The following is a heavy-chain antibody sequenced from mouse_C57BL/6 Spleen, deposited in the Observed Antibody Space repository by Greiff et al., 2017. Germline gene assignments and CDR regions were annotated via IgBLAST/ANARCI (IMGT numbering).Heavy chain of an antibody. CDR2: IDPENGDT. V-gene: IGHV14-4*01. CDR1: GFNIKDDY. D-gene: IGHD2-2*01. CDR3: TMVTTGFAY. Sequence: EVQLQQSGAELVRPGASVKLSCTASGFNIKDDYMHWVKQRPEQGLEWIGWIDPENGDTEYASKFQGKATITADTSSNTAYLQLSSLTSEDTAVYYCTMVTTGFAYWGQGTLVTVSA. J-gene: IGHJ3*01.